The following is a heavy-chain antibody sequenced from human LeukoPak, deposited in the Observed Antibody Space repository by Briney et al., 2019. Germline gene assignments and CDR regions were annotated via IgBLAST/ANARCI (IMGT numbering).Heavy chain of an antibody. V-gene: IGHV1-8*03. CDR3: ARRAVAAKRGGPYYFDY. Sequence: ASVKVSCKASGYTFTSYDINWVRQATGQGLEWMGWMNPNSGNTGYAQKFQGRVTITRNTSISTAYMELSSLRSEDTAVYYCARRAVAAKRGGPYYFDYWPGNPGHRLL. CDR2: MNPNSGNT. D-gene: IGHD6-19*01. CDR1: GYTFTSYD. J-gene: IGHJ4*02.